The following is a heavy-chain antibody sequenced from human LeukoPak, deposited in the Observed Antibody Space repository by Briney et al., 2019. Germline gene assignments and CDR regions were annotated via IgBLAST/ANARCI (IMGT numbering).Heavy chain of an antibody. J-gene: IGHJ4*02. CDR1: GGSISSYY. CDR2: IYYSGST. D-gene: IGHD5-18*01. V-gene: IGHV4-59*01. Sequence: SETLSLTCTVSGGSISSYYWSWIRQPPGKGLEWIGYIYYSGSTNYNPSLKSRVTISVDTSKNQFSLKLSSVTAADTAVYYCARDSRGYSYGYMGSAYYFDYWGQGTLVTVSS. CDR3: ARDSRGYSYGYMGSAYYFDY.